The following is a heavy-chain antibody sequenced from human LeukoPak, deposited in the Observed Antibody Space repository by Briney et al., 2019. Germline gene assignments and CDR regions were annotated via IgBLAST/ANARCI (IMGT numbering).Heavy chain of an antibody. CDR2: IYHSGST. J-gene: IGHJ6*02. D-gene: IGHD2-15*01. Sequence: SETLSLTCAVSGGSISSSNWWSWVRQPPGKGLEWIGEIYHSGSTNYNPSLKSRVTISVDTSKNQFSLKLSSVTAADTAVYYCARDRGVCSGGSCYSRFYYGMDVWGQGTTVTVSS. V-gene: IGHV4-4*02. CDR1: GGSISSSNW. CDR3: ARDRGVCSGGSCYSRFYYGMDV.